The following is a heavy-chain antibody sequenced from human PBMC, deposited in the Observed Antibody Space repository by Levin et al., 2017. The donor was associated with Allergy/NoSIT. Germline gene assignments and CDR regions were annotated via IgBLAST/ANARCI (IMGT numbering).Heavy chain of an antibody. Sequence: ASVKVSCKASGGTFSSYAISWVRQAPGQGLEWMGGIIPIFGTANYAQKFQGRVTITADESTSTAYMELSSLRSEDTAVYYCASTTEYCTNGVCSALDYWGQGTLVTVSS. D-gene: IGHD2-8*01. CDR2: IIPIFGTA. CDR3: ASTTEYCTNGVCSALDY. CDR1: GGTFSSYA. J-gene: IGHJ4*02. V-gene: IGHV1-69*13.